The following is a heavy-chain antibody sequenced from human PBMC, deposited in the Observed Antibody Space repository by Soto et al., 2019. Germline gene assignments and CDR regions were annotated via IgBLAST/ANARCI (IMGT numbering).Heavy chain of an antibody. CDR1: GGSFSGYY. D-gene: IGHD3-16*02. V-gene: IGHV4-34*01. J-gene: IGHJ4*02. CDR3: ARLRRGYIWGSYRPDY. CDR2: INHSGST. Sequence: SETLSLTCAVYGGSFSGYYWSWIRQPPGKGLEWIGEINHSGSTNYNPSLKSRVTISVDTSKNQFSLKLSSVTAADTAVYYCARLRRGYIWGSYRPDYWGQGTLVTVSS.